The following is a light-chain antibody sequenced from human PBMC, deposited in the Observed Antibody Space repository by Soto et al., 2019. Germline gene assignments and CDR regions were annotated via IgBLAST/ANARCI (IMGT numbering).Light chain of an antibody. CDR2: DAS. J-gene: IGKJ4*01. CDR3: QQYNFWPPLT. CDR1: QSVNSN. Sequence: EIVMTQSPATLSVSPGERATLSCRASQSVNSNLAWYRQKPGQAPRLLISDASTRATGVPARFSGRGSGTEFTPAISSLQSEDSGIYYCQQYNFWPPLTFGGGTKVEIK. V-gene: IGKV3-15*01.